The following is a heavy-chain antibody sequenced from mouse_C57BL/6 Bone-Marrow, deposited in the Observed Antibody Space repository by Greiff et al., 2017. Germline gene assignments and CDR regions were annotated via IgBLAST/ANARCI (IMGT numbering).Heavy chain of an antibody. D-gene: IGHD1-1*01. J-gene: IGHJ2*01. V-gene: IGHV3-6*01. Sequence: EVQLQQSGPGLVKPSQSLSLTCSVTGYSITSGYYWNWIRQFPGNKLEWMGYISYDGSNNYNPSLQNRISITRDTSKNQFFLKLNSVTTEDTATYYCARDPGFYYYGSSFDYWGQGTTLTVSS. CDR2: ISYDGSN. CDR1: GYSITSGYY. CDR3: ARDPGFYYYGSSFDY.